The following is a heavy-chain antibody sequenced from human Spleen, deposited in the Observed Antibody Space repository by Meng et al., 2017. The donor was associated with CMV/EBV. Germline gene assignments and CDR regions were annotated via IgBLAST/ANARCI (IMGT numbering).Heavy chain of an antibody. CDR1: GYTFTGYY. Sequence: QGQLVQSGGEVKKPGASLKVSCKASGYTFTGYYMHWVRQAPGQGLEWMGWINPNSGGTNYAQKFQGRVTTTRDTSISTAYMELSRLRSDDTAVYYCARVRYGDYGTIKYYFDYWGQGTLVTVSS. J-gene: IGHJ4*02. D-gene: IGHD4-17*01. CDR3: ARVRYGDYGTIKYYFDY. CDR2: INPNSGGT. V-gene: IGHV1-2*02.